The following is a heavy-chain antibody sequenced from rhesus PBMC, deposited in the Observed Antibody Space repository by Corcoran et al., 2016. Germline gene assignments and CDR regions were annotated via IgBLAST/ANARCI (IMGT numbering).Heavy chain of an antibody. CDR2: ISGSGGRT. J-gene: IGHJ4*01. V-gene: IGHV4-57*02. CDR3: AREPYYYSGSYSNFDY. CDR1: GGSISSSNW. Sequence: QLQLQESGPGLVKPSETLSLTCAVSGGSISSSNWWSWIRPPSGKGLAGIGRISGSGGRTSDKPAHKSRVTISKDTSKNQFSLKLSSVTAADTAVYYCAREPYYYSGSYSNFDYWGQGVLVTVSS. D-gene: IGHD3-16*01.